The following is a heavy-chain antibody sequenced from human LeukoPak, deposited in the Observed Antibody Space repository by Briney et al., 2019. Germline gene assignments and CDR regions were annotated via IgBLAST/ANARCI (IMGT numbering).Heavy chain of an antibody. CDR2: INHSGST. Sequence: PSETLSLTCAVYGGSFSGYYWSWIRQPPGKGLEWIGEINHSGSTNYNPSLKSRVTISVDTSKNQFSLKLSSVTAADTAVYYCARAFQLVRGAFSDYWGQGTLVTVSS. J-gene: IGHJ4*02. D-gene: IGHD3-10*01. CDR1: GGSFSGYY. CDR3: ARAFQLVRGAFSDY. V-gene: IGHV4-34*01.